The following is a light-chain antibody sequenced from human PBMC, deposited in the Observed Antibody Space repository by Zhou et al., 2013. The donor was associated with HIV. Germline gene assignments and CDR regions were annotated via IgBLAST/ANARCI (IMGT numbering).Light chain of an antibody. CDR2: KVS. V-gene: IGKV2-30*02. Sequence: VVMTQSPLSLPVTLGQPASISCKSGQSLVHNDGNTYLSWFHQRPGQSPRRLFYKVSYRDSGVPDRFSGSGSGTDFTLKISRVEAEDVGVYYCMQGSHWPPTFGGGTKVEIK. CDR1: QSLVHNDGNTY. J-gene: IGKJ4*01. CDR3: MQGSHWPPT.